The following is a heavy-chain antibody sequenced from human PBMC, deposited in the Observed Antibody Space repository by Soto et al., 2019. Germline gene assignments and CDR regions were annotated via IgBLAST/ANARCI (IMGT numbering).Heavy chain of an antibody. CDR3: ARSYSTSWYIWFDP. CDR2: INPDTGAI. J-gene: IGHJ5*02. V-gene: IGHV1-2*04. CDR1: GYTFTGYY. Sequence: ASVKVSCKASGYTFTGYYMRWVRQAPGQGLQWMGWINPDTGAINYAQEFQGWVTMTRDTSTNTAYMELSRLRVDDTAIYYCARSYSTSWYIWFDPWGQGTLVTVSS. D-gene: IGHD6-13*01.